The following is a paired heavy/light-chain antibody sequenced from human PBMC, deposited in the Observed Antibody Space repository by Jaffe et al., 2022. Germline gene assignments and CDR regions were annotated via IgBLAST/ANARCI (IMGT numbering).Heavy chain of an antibody. Sequence: EVQLLESGGGLVQPGGSLRLSCAASGFTFSDYAMSWVRQAPGKGLEWVSALSNSGTSIYYADSVKGRFTISRDNSEKTLYLQMNSLRAEDTALYYCAKDFYSGSGSYYNLWGQGTLVTVSS. CDR3: AKDFYSGSGSYYNL. V-gene: IGHV3-23*01. D-gene: IGHD3-10*01. J-gene: IGHJ5*02. CDR1: GFTFSDYA. CDR2: LSNSGTSI.
Light chain of an antibody. Sequence: EIVLTQSPGTLSLSPGERATLSCRASQSVASNYLAWYQQKFGQAPRLLIFGASSRATGIPDRFSGSGSGTDFSLTISRLEPEDFAVYYCQQYGTPRITFGQGTRLEIK. J-gene: IGKJ5*01. CDR1: QSVASNY. CDR2: GAS. CDR3: QQYGTPRIT. V-gene: IGKV3-20*01.